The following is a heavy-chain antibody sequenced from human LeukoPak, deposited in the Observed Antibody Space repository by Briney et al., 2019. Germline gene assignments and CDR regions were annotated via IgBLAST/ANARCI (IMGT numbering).Heavy chain of an antibody. CDR2: IYTSGST. CDR1: GGSIGSYY. CDR3: ARGAVAGHYYYYYGMEV. Sequence: SETLSLTCTVSGGSIGSYYWSWIRQPAGKGLECIVCIYTSGSTNYNPSLESRVTMSVDTSKNQFSLKLSSVTAADTAVYYWARGAVAGHYYYYYGMEVWGQGTTVTVSS. D-gene: IGHD6-19*01. V-gene: IGHV4-4*07. J-gene: IGHJ6*02.